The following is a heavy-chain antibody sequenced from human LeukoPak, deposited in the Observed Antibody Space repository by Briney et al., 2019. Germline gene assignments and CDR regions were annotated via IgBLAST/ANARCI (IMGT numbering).Heavy chain of an antibody. Sequence: PPETLCLTCTVSGGSISSYYWSLIRQPPGQGLEGIGYIYYCGSTNYNPSLKSRVTISVDTSKNQFSLKLSSVTAADTAVYYCARHSRGLLLWFGETEGWFDPWGQGTLVTVSS. J-gene: IGHJ5*02. CDR1: GGSISSYY. D-gene: IGHD3-10*01. V-gene: IGHV4-59*08. CDR2: IYYCGST. CDR3: ARHSRGLLLWFGETEGWFDP.